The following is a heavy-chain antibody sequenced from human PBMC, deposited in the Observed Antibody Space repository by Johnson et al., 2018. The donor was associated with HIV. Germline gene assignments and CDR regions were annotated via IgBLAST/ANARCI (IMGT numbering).Heavy chain of an antibody. Sequence: QVQLVESGGGLVQPGGSLRISCAASGVTFSSYGMHWVRQAPGKGLEGVAVISYDGSNKYYADSVKGRFTISRDNSKNTLYLQMNSLRAKDTAVYYCLFGGYSYGLALDMWGQGTMVTVSS. CDR3: LFGGYSYGLALDM. CDR1: GVTFSSYG. V-gene: IGHV3-30*19. J-gene: IGHJ3*02. D-gene: IGHD5-18*01. CDR2: ISYDGSNK.